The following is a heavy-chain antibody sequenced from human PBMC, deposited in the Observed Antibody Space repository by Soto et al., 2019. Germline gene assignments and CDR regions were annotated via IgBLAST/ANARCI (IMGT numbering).Heavy chain of an antibody. V-gene: IGHV4-31*03. D-gene: IGHD3-10*01. CDR1: GGSISSGGYY. J-gene: IGHJ3*02. Sequence: TLSLTCTVSGGSISSGGYYWSWIRQHPGKGLEWIGYIYYSWSTYYNPSLKSRVTISVDTSKNQFSLKLSSVTAADTAVYYCARDRDLTDAFDIWGQGTMVTVSS. CDR2: IYYSWST. CDR3: ARDRDLTDAFDI.